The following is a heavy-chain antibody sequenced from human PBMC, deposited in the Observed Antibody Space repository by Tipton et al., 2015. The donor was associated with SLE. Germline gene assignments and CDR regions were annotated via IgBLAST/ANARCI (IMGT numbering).Heavy chain of an antibody. CDR1: GGSISSSKYY. D-gene: IGHD2-8*01. CDR3: ARGGASVLIRNCYFDY. J-gene: IGHJ4*02. V-gene: IGHV4-39*07. CDR2: IYSSGST. Sequence: TLSLTCTVSGGSISSSKYYWGWIRQPPGKGLEWIGSIYSSGSTYYNPSRKSRVSISVDTSKNQFFLNLRPVTAADTAVYFCARGGASVLIRNCYFDYWGQGSLVTVSS.